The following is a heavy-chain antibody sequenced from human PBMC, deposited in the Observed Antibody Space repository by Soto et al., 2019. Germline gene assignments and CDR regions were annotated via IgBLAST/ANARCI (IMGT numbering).Heavy chain of an antibody. Sequence: GASVKVSCKASGGTFSSYAISWVRQARGQRLEWIGWIVVGSGNTNYAQKFQERVTITRDMSTSTAYMELSSLRSEDTAVYYCAADKSPYYYGSGSQYYYYYYYMDVWGKGTTVTVSS. CDR1: GGTFSSYA. CDR2: IVVGSGNT. D-gene: IGHD3-10*01. V-gene: IGHV1-58*02. J-gene: IGHJ6*03. CDR3: AADKSPYYYGSGSQYYYYYYYMDV.